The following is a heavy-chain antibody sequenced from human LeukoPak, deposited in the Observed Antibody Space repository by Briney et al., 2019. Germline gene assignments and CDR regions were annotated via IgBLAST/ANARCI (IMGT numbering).Heavy chain of an antibody. J-gene: IGHJ4*02. Sequence: GSRRLSCAASGFTFSNYAMSWVRQAPGKGLDWVSTISDSGRTYYADSVKGRFTISRDHSKNTLYLQMNSLRAEDTAVYYCAKDRGIEYCSGNSCLGPFDCWGQGTLVTVSS. D-gene: IGHD2-2*01. V-gene: IGHV3-23*01. CDR2: ISDSGRT. CDR3: AKDRGIEYCSGNSCLGPFDC. CDR1: GFTFSNYA.